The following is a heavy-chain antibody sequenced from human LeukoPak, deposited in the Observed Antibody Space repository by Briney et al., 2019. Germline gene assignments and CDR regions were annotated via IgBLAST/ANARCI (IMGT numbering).Heavy chain of an antibody. J-gene: IGHJ4*02. D-gene: IGHD2-8*01. CDR3: AKERTNFDY. CDR2: ISGSGATT. Sequence: GGSLRLSCAASGFTISVYAMTWVRQSPGKGLEWVSAISGSGATTYYADSVKGRFTISRDNSKNTLYLQMNSLRAEDTAVYYCAKERTNFDYWGQGTLVTVSS. CDR1: GFTISVYA. V-gene: IGHV3-23*01.